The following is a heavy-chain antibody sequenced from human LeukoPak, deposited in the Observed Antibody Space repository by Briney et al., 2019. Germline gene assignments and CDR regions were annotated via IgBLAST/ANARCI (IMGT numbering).Heavy chain of an antibody. J-gene: IGHJ3*02. D-gene: IGHD2-2*01. CDR1: GFTFSSYE. CDR2: ISSSGSTI. Sequence: GGSLRLSCAASGFTFSSYEINWVRQAPGKGLGWVLYISSSGSTIKYAGAVKCRFTITRGNAKNTFNLQINNPRAEDTAVYQCTRDPKGKDQDAFDIWGKGTMVTVSS. V-gene: IGHV3-48*03. CDR3: TRDPKGKDQDAFDI.